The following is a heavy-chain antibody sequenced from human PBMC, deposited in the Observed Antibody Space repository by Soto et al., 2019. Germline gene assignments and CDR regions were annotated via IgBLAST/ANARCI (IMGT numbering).Heavy chain of an antibody. D-gene: IGHD3-16*02. CDR3: TRDGTITFGGVLVPNWFGP. CDR1: GFTFINAW. CDR2: IKSKTAGGTT. J-gene: IGHJ5*02. Sequence: GGSLRFSCAASGFTFINAWMSWVRQAPGKGLEWVGRIKSKTAGGTTDYAAPVKGRFTISRDDSKNTLYLQMNSLKTEDTAVYYCTRDGTITFGGVLVPNWFGPWGQGTLVTVAS. V-gene: IGHV3-15*01.